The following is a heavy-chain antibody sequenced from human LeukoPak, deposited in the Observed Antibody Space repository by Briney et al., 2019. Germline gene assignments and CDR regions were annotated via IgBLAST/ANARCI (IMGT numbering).Heavy chain of an antibody. CDR1: GYSITSGYH. J-gene: IGHJ6*03. D-gene: IGHD1-14*01. CDR2: ISHSGST. CDR3: ARHGENPTPECYYYYYMDV. Sequence: SETLSLTCAVSGYSITSGYHWGWIRQPPGKGLEWIGSISHSGSTYYNPSLKSRVTISVDTSKNQFSVKLRSVTAADTAVYYCARHGENPTPECYYYYYMDVWGKGTTVTVSS. V-gene: IGHV4-38-2*01.